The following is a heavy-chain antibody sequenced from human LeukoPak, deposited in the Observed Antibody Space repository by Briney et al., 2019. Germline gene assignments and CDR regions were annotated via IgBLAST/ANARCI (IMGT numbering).Heavy chain of an antibody. Sequence: PGGSLRLSCAGSGFIFNNYAMHWVRQPPGKGLEWVSGISWNSGSIDYADSVKGRFTISRDNAKNSLYLQMNSLRVEDTAFYYCARDLAYSRLDYWGQGMVVTVSS. D-gene: IGHD5-18*01. CDR3: ARDLAYSRLDY. CDR1: GFIFNNYA. CDR2: ISWNSGSI. J-gene: IGHJ4*02. V-gene: IGHV3-9*01.